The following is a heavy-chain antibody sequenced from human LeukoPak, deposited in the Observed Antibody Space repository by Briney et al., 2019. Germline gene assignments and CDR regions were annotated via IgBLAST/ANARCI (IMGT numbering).Heavy chain of an antibody. D-gene: IGHD4-17*01. Sequence: PSETLSLTCTVSGGSISSSSYYWGWIRQPPGKELEWIGSIYNSGSTYYNPSLKSRVTISVDTSKNQFSLKLSSVTAADTAVYYCARPGDYAPYYYMDVWGKGTTVTVSS. J-gene: IGHJ6*03. V-gene: IGHV4-39*01. CDR2: IYNSGST. CDR3: ARPGDYAPYYYMDV. CDR1: GGSISSSSYY.